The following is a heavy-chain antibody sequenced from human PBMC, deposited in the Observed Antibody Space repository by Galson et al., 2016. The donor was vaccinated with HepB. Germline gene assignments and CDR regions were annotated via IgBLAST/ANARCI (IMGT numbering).Heavy chain of an antibody. V-gene: IGHV1-2*02. CDR2: IDPNGAT. Sequence: SVKVSCKASGYTLTVYHMHWVRQAPGQGLEWMGWIDPNGATNYAQKFEGRVTMTRATSISTLYMDLTSLTSDDTAVYYCARDQAAFYPFSGVFDVWGQGTMVSVSS. CDR3: ARDQAAFYPFSGVFDV. D-gene: IGHD2-15*01. CDR1: GYTLTVYH. J-gene: IGHJ3*01.